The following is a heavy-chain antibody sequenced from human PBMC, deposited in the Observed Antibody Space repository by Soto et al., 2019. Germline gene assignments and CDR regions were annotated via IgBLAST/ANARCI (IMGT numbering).Heavy chain of an antibody. CDR1: GFTFSSYP. D-gene: IGHD3-16*02. Sequence: GGSLRLSCAGSGFTFSSYPMSWVRQAPGKGLEWVSAISGSGGSTYHADSVKVRFTISRFNSKTTLYLQMNSLRAEDAAVYYCAKDASSMITFGGVIVPSYYFDYWGQGPLVTVSS. CDR2: ISGSGGST. V-gene: IGHV3-23*01. CDR3: AKDASSMITFGGVIVPSYYFDY. J-gene: IGHJ4*02.